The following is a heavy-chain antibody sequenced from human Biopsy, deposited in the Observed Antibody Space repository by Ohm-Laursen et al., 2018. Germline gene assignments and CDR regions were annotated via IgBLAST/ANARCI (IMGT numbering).Heavy chain of an antibody. V-gene: IGHV4-59*12. CDR3: ARGEAGVYDALDI. CDR1: GGSMSSYY. D-gene: IGHD5/OR15-5a*01. Sequence: SGTLSLTCTVSGGSMSSYYWTWIRQPPGKGLEWIGYIYNSGSTNYHPSHNSRVTISVAVDTSKSQFSLRLSSVTAADTAMYYCARGEAGVYDALDIWGQGTMVIVSS. CDR2: IYNSGST. J-gene: IGHJ3*02.